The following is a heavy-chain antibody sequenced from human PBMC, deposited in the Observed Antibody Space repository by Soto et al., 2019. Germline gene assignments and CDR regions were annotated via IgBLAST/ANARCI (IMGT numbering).Heavy chain of an antibody. CDR2: SSYDGRET. V-gene: IGHV3-30*03. CDR3: AREISYVSGGHLYYGMDV. Sequence: GGSLRLSCAASDFDFSSYGIHWVRQAPGKGLEWVAASSYDGRETFYADSAKGRFTVSKEMSKNTAFLQMNALRHEDTAVYFCAREISYVSGGHLYYGMDVLGQGTAVTVSS. CDR1: DFDFSSYG. J-gene: IGHJ6*02. D-gene: IGHD3-16*01.